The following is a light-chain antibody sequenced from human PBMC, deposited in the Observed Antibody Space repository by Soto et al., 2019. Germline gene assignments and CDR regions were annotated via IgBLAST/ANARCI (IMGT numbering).Light chain of an antibody. Sequence: IVMTQSPATLSVSPGERATLSCRASQSVSSNLAWYQQKPGQAPRLLIYGASTRATGIPARFSGSGSGTEFTLTISSLQSEDFAVYYCQQSNNSPKTFGQGTKVEIK. CDR2: GAS. V-gene: IGKV3-15*01. J-gene: IGKJ1*01. CDR1: QSVSSN. CDR3: QQSNNSPKT.